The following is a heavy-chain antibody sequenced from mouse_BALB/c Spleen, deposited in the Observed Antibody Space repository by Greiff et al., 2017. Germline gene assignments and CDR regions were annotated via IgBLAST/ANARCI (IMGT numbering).Heavy chain of an antibody. CDR2: IYPGNGDT. V-gene: IGHV1-12*01. J-gene: IGHJ4*01. CDR1: GYTFTSYN. CDR3: ARLRKGYAMDY. Sequence: VQLQQPGAELVKPGASVKMSCKASGYTFTSYNMHWVKQTPGQGLEWIGAIYPGNGDTSYNQKFKGKATLTADKSSSTAYMQLSSLTSEDSAVYYCARLRKGYAMDYWGQGTSVTVSS.